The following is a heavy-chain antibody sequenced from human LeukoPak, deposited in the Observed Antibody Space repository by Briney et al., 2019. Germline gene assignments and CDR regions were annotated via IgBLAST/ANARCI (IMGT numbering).Heavy chain of an antibody. J-gene: IGHJ3*02. V-gene: IGHV4-39*07. D-gene: IGHD2-8*01. CDR2: IYYSGST. CDR3: ARVSYCTNGVCSTGAFDI. Sequence: SETLSLTCTVSGGSISTSSYYWGWIRQPPGKGLECIGNIYYSGSTYYNPSLKSRVTISVDTSKNQFSLKLSSVTAADTAVYYCARVSYCTNGVCSTGAFDIWGQGTMVTVSS. CDR1: GGSISTSSYY.